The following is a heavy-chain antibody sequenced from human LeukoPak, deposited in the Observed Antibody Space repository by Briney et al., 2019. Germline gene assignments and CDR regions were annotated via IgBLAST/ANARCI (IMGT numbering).Heavy chain of an antibody. D-gene: IGHD6-13*01. Sequence: GGSLRLSCAASGFTFSSYSMNWVRQAPGKGLEWVSSISSSSSNIYYADSVKGRFTISRDNAKNSLYLQMNSLRAEDTAVYYCAWGQQLDSAFDYWGQGTLVTVSS. J-gene: IGHJ4*02. V-gene: IGHV3-21*01. CDR2: ISSSSSNI. CDR3: AWGQQLDSAFDY. CDR1: GFTFSSYS.